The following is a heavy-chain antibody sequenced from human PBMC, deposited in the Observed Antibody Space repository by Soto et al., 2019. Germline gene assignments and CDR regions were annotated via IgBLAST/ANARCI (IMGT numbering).Heavy chain of an antibody. J-gene: IGHJ1*01. CDR3: AKDSRTHAEYFQH. CDR1: GFTFSSYG. CDR2: ISYDGSNK. V-gene: IGHV3-30*18. Sequence: PGGSLRLSCAASGFTFSSYGMHWVRQAPGKGLEWVAVISYDGSNKYYADSVKGRFTISRDNSKNTLYLQMNSLRAEDTAVYYCAKDSRTHAEYFQHWGQGTLVTVSS.